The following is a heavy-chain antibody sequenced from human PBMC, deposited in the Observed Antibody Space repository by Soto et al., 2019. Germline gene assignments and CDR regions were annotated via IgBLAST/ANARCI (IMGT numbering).Heavy chain of an antibody. J-gene: IGHJ6*02. V-gene: IGHV3-30-3*01. Sequence: QVQLVESGGGVVQPGRSLRLSCAASGFTFSSYAMHWVRQAPGKGLEWVAVISYDGSNKYYADSVKGRFTISRDNSKTTLYLPMNSLRAEDTAVYYCARGRPKYQLLWEGGMDVWGQGTTVTVSS. CDR1: GFTFSSYA. CDR2: ISYDGSNK. CDR3: ARGRPKYQLLWEGGMDV. D-gene: IGHD2-2*01.